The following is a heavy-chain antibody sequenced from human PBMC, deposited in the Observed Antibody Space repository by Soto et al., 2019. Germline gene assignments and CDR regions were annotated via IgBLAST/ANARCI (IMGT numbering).Heavy chain of an antibody. D-gene: IGHD1-26*01. CDR3: ARSRYSGSYFFDY. CDR1: GGSISSGDYY. V-gene: IGHV4-30-4*01. CDR2: IHNSVST. Sequence: SETLSLTCTVSGGSISSGDYYWSWILHPPGKGLEWIAYIHNSVSTHYNPSLKSRVTISVDTSKNQFSLRLSSVTAADTAVYYCARSRYSGSYFFDYWGQGILVTVSS. J-gene: IGHJ4*02.